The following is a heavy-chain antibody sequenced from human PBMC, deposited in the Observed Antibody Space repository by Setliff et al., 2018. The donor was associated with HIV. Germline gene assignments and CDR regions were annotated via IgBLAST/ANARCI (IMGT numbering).Heavy chain of an antibody. D-gene: IGHD3-22*01. J-gene: IGHJ3*02. Sequence: GESLKISCKGSGYSFTSYWIGWVRQMPGKGLEWMGIIYPGDSDTRYSPSLQGQVTISADKSISTAYLQWSSLKASDTAMYYCARLSTMIVVVMGDAFDIWGQGTMVTVSS. CDR3: ARLSTMIVVVMGDAFDI. CDR2: IYPGDSDT. CDR1: GYSFTSYW. V-gene: IGHV5-51*01.